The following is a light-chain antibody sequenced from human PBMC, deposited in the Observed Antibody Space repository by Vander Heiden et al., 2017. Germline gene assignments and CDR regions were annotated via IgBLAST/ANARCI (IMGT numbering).Light chain of an antibody. CDR3: GTWDSSLNTGAV. CDR1: ATNIRSNY. Sequence: QSELTQPPSVSAAPGRKVSISCSGSATNIRSNYVSWYQQLPGTAPKLLIYEDNKRPSGIPDRFSGSKSGTSATLGITGLQTGDEADYYCGTWDSSLNTGAVFGGGTKLTVL. V-gene: IGLV1-51*02. J-gene: IGLJ3*02. CDR2: EDN.